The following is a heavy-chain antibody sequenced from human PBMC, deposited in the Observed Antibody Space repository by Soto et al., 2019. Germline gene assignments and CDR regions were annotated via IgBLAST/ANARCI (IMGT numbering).Heavy chain of an antibody. CDR2: IKYDESEK. J-gene: IGHJ6*02. CDR3: ARVRTEIYYGMDV. V-gene: IGHV3-7*05. Sequence: EVQLVESGGGLVQSGGSLRLSCVASGFTFRTYWMAWVRQAPEKGLEWVANIKYDESEKYYVDSVKGRFTVSRDNARNSLFVQMNSLRAEDTAVYYCARVRTEIYYGMDVWGQGTTVTVSS. CDR1: GFTFRTYW.